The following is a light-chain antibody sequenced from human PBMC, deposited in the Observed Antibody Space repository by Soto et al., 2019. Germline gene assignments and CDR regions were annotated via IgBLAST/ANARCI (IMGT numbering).Light chain of an antibody. CDR2: AAS. CDR1: QDINNW. V-gene: IGKV1-12*01. Sequence: DIQLTQSPSSVSASVGDRVTITCRASQDINNWLAWYRQKPGRAPQLLIFAASSLQSGVPSRFSGSGSGADFTLTISGLQPEDFGTYYCQQANSFPPTFGPGTTVDVK. J-gene: IGKJ3*01. CDR3: QQANSFPPT.